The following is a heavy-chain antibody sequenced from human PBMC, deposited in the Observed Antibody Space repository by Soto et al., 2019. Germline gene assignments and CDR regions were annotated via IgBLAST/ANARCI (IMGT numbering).Heavy chain of an antibody. J-gene: IGHJ6*02. Sequence: ASVKVSCKASGYTFTSYGISWVRQAPGQGLEWMGWISAYNGNTNYAQKLQGRVTMTTDTSTSTAYMELRSLRSDDTAVYYCAREIFHSLGIAAAGTLNGYYYYGMHVWGQGTTVTVSS. CDR3: AREIFHSLGIAAAGTLNGYYYYGMHV. D-gene: IGHD6-13*01. CDR1: GYTFTSYG. CDR2: ISAYNGNT. V-gene: IGHV1-18*04.